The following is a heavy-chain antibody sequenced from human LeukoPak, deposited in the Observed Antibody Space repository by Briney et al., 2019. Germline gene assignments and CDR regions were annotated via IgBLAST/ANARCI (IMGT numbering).Heavy chain of an antibody. CDR1: GFTFSSYA. CDR3: AKAPVTTCRGAFCYPFDY. J-gene: IGHJ4*02. Sequence: GGSVRLSCVASGFTFSSYAMSWVRQAPGKGLEWVSGIYGSGGNPDYADSVKGRFTISRDNSKNTLYLQMNSLRAEDTAVYYCAKAPVTTCRGAFCYPFDYWGLGTLVTVSS. V-gene: IGHV3-23*01. CDR2: IYGSGGNP. D-gene: IGHD2-15*01.